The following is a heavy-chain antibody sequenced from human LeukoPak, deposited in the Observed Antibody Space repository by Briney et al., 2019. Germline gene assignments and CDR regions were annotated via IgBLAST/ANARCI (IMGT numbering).Heavy chain of an antibody. CDR1: GFAFGDYT. CDR2: IRSKGYGATR. V-gene: IGHV3-49*04. D-gene: IGHD3-10*01. CDR3: TRAPVASVSYYNVEFLDY. J-gene: IGHJ4*02. Sequence: PGRSLRLSCAASGFAFGDYTLNWVRQAPGKGLGWVGFIRSKGYGATREYAASVKDRFTISRDDSKSIAYLQMNNLQTEDTAVYYCTRAPVASVSYYNVEFLDYWGQGTLVTVSS.